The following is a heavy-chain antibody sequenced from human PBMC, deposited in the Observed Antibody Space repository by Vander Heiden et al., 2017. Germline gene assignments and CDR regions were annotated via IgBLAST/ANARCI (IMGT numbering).Heavy chain of an antibody. Sequence: EVQLVESGGGLVQPGVSLKLSCAASGFTFSGSAMHWVRQASGKGLEWVVRIRSKANSYATAYATSVKGRFTISRDDSKSTAYLQMNSLKTEDTAVYYCTRLWRTDGDNEDYWGQGTLVTVSS. CDR1: GFTFSGSA. J-gene: IGHJ4*02. D-gene: IGHD4-17*01. CDR2: IRSKANSYAT. V-gene: IGHV3-73*02. CDR3: TRLWRTDGDNEDY.